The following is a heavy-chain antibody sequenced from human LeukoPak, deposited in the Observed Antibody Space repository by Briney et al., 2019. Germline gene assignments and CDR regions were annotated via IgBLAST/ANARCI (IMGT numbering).Heavy chain of an antibody. Sequence: VASVKVSCKASGYTFTSYAMNWVRQAPGQGPEWMGWINTNTGNPTYAQGFTGRFVFSLDTSVSTAYLQISSLKAEDTAVYYCARDMGGSETESYYYYGMDVWGQGTTVTVSS. D-gene: IGHD1-26*01. CDR3: ARDMGGSETESYYYYGMDV. J-gene: IGHJ6*02. CDR2: INTNTGNP. V-gene: IGHV7-4-1*02. CDR1: GYTFTSYA.